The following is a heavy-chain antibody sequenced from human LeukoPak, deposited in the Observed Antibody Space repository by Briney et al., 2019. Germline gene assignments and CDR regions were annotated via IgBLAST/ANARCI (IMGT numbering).Heavy chain of an antibody. CDR2: ISYDGSNK. Sequence: GRSLRLSCAASGFTFSSYAMHWVRQAPGKGLEWVAVISYDGSNKYYADSVKGRFTISRDNSKNTLYLQMNSLRAEDTAVYYCARDWATMVRGVITPLYYFDYWGQGTLVTVSS. D-gene: IGHD3-10*01. V-gene: IGHV3-30-3*01. CDR3: ARDWATMVRGVITPLYYFDY. CDR1: GFTFSSYA. J-gene: IGHJ4*02.